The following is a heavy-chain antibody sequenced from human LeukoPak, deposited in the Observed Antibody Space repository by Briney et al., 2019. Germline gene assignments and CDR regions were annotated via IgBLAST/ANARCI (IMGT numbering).Heavy chain of an antibody. Sequence: GGSLTLSCAASGFTFSSYEMNWVRQAPGKGLEWVANMNQDGSGKYYVDSVKGRFAISRDNAKNSLYLQMNNLRVEDTAVYYCARDNDRKDDSWGQGTLVTVSS. V-gene: IGHV3-7*01. CDR2: MNQDGSGK. CDR3: ARDNDRKDDS. D-gene: IGHD3-16*01. CDR1: GFTFSSYE. J-gene: IGHJ5*02.